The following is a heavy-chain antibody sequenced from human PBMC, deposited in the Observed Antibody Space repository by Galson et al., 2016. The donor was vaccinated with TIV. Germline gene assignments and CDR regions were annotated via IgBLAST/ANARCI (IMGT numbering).Heavy chain of an antibody. CDR3: AKRRNYGGDALES. V-gene: IGHV3-23*01. Sequence: GKGLEWVSGISGSGGITYIAESVKGRFAISRDNSRDTLYLQLDSLRAEDTAVYYCAKRRNYGGDALESWGQGTMVTVSS. J-gene: IGHJ3*02. D-gene: IGHD4-23*01. CDR2: ISGSGGIT.